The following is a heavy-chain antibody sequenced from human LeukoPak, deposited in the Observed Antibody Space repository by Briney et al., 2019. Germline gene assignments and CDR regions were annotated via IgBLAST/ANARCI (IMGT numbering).Heavy chain of an antibody. CDR2: IDNTGDST. CDR1: GFTFSSYA. CDR3: AREFSGSYYY. Sequence: PGGSLRLSCAASGFTFSSYAMSWVRQAPGKGLEWVSAIDNTGDSTYYADSVKGRFTISRDSSKNTLYLQMNSLRAEDTAVYYCAREFSGSYYYWGQGTLVTVSS. J-gene: IGHJ4*02. V-gene: IGHV3-23*01. D-gene: IGHD1-26*01.